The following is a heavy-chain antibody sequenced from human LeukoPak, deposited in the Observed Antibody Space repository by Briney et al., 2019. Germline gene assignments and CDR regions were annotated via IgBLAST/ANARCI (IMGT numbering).Heavy chain of an antibody. V-gene: IGHV4-61*05. CDR1: GGSISSSSYY. CDR2: VSYSGST. Sequence: PSETLSLTCTVSGGSISSSSYYWGWIRQPPGKGLEWIGYVSYSGSTNYNPSLKSRVTISVDTSKNQFSLKLSSVTATDTAVYYCVRGYCSGSNCRNWFDPWGQGTLVTVSS. CDR3: VRGYCSGSNCRNWFDP. D-gene: IGHD2-15*01. J-gene: IGHJ5*02.